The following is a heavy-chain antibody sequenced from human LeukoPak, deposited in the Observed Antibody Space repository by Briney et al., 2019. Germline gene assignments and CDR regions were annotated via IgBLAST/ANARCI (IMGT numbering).Heavy chain of an antibody. CDR2: ISGSGSI. V-gene: IGHV4-4*07. D-gene: IGHD3-3*01. Sequence: SGTLSLTCTVSGGPILSYWRWIRQPSGKGLEWIGRISGSGSITYNPALQSRLNISIDTTKNQFSLKLRSATAAGTAVYFWARVLGNWSGLEYWGQGTLVTVAS. CDR1: GGPILSY. CDR3: ARVLGNWSGLEY. J-gene: IGHJ4*02.